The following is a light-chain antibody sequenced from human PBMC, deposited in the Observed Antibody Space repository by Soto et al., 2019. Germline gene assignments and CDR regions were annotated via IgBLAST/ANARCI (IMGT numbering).Light chain of an antibody. CDR3: QQLNKFPYT. V-gene: IGKV1-9*01. Sequence: DIQLTQSPSTLSASVGDRVTITCRASQGIGNYLAWYQQKPGKAPKLLIYAAYTLKSGVPSRFSGSGSGTEFTLTISSLQPEDFATYYCQQLNKFPYTFGQGTKLEIK. CDR2: AAY. J-gene: IGKJ2*01. CDR1: QGIGNY.